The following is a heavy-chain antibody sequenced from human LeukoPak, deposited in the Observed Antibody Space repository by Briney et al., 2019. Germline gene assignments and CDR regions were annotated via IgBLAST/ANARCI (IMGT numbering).Heavy chain of an antibody. Sequence: GGSLRLSCAASGFTFTTYWMSWVRQAPGKGLEWVANIKQYGSEKYYVDSVKGRFTISRDNAKNSLYLQMNSLRAEDTAMYYCVRDRPAYCGGDCYSLGLDYWGQGTLVTVSS. CDR1: GFTFTTYW. D-gene: IGHD2-21*02. J-gene: IGHJ4*02. CDR2: IKQYGSEK. V-gene: IGHV3-7*03. CDR3: VRDRPAYCGGDCYSLGLDY.